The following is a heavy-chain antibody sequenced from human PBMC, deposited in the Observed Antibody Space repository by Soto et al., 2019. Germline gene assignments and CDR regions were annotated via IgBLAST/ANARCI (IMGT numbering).Heavy chain of an antibody. D-gene: IGHD5-12*01. CDR2: ISHLENT. CDR3: ARAGGYDYFDY. J-gene: IGHJ4*02. Sequence: SETLCRTCTVGGACIRDGGFSWSWMRRSPGKGLEWIGYISHLENTYFHQSFKSRLNMSIDRRRNQFSLHVSSVTAADLAVYYCARAGGYDYFDYWGQGVLINVSA. CDR1: GACIRDGGFS. V-gene: IGHV4-30-2*06.